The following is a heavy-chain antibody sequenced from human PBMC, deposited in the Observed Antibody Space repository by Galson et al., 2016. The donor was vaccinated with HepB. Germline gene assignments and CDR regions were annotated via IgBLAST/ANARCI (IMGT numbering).Heavy chain of an antibody. Sequence: SLRLSCAASGFTFSSYEMNWVRQAPGKGMEWISYISSDIGGGTRYAASVRGRFIISRDNAQNSLFLQMNNLRVEDTAVYYCAREALRCSGDCGDYCGQGTLVTVAS. CDR2: ISSDIGGGTR. V-gene: IGHV3-48*03. J-gene: IGHJ4*02. D-gene: IGHD2-21*01. CDR1: GFTFSSYE. CDR3: AREALRCSGDCGDY.